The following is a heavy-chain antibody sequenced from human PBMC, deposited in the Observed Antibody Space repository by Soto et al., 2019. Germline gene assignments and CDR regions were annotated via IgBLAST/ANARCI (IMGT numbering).Heavy chain of an antibody. Sequence: EVQLVESGGGLFQPGGSLKLSCAASGFTVGNNYMSWVRQAPGKGLEWVSLIYSTGTTKYADSVKGRFTVSRENAKNTLYLQMNSLRAEVTAVYYCAKDVRGSGSHYNSFGYWGQGTLVTVSS. CDR1: GFTVGNNY. V-gene: IGHV3-53*01. J-gene: IGHJ4*02. CDR3: AKDVRGSGSHYNSFGY. D-gene: IGHD3-10*01. CDR2: IYSTGTT.